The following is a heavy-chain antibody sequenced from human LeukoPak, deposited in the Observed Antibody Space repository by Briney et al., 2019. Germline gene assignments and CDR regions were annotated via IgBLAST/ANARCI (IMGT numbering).Heavy chain of an antibody. D-gene: IGHD3/OR15-3a*01. Sequence: GGSLRLSCAASGFTFSSYAMHWVRQAPGKGLEWVAVISYDGSNKYYADSVKGRFTISRDNSKNTLYLQMNSLRAEDTAVYYCASTDSGWGQGTLVTVSS. J-gene: IGHJ4*02. CDR2: ISYDGSNK. CDR3: ASTDSG. V-gene: IGHV3-30*04. CDR1: GFTFSSYA.